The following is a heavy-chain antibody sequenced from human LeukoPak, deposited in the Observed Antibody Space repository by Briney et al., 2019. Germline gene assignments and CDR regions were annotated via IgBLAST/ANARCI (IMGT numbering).Heavy chain of an antibody. CDR3: ARESGYYDAPSDY. CDR1: GFTFSSYS. CDR2: ISSSSSYI. D-gene: IGHD3-22*01. Sequence: GGSLRLSCAASGFTFSSYSMNWVRQAPGKGLEWVSSISSSSSYIYYADSVKGRFTISRDNAKNSLYLQMNSLRAEDTAVYYCARESGYYDAPSDYWGQGTPVTVSS. J-gene: IGHJ4*02. V-gene: IGHV3-21*01.